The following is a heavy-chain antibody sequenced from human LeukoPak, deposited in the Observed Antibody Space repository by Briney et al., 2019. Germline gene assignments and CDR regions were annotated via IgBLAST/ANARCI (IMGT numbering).Heavy chain of an antibody. V-gene: IGHV5-51*01. CDR1: GYRFTNYW. Sequence: GESLKIYFKSSGYRFTNYWIGRVRPMPRKGLEWMGIIHHGDSDNRYTPSLQGQVTFSVDKYISTAYLQWSSLKASDTAIYYCARLVRYSSSWAPFDYWGQGTPVTVSA. J-gene: IGHJ4*02. CDR3: ARLVRYSSSWAPFDY. D-gene: IGHD6-13*01. CDR2: IHHGDSDN.